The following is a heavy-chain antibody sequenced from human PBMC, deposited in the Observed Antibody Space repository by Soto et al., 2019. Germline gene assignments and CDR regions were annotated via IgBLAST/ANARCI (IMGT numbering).Heavy chain of an antibody. CDR3: ARCQYSNYDPYYFAY. V-gene: IGHV4-34*01. D-gene: IGHD4-4*01. CDR2: INHSGST. CDR1: GGSFSGYY. Sequence: PWETLSLTCAVYGGSFSGYYWSWIRQPPGKGLEWIGEINHSGSTNYNPSLKSRVTISVDTSKNQFSLKLSSVTAADTAVYYCARCQYSNYDPYYFAYRGQRTLVTVS. J-gene: IGHJ4*02.